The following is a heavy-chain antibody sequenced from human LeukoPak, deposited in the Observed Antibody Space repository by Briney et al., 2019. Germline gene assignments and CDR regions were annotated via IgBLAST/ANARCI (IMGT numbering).Heavy chain of an antibody. Sequence: GRSLRLSCAASGFTFSIYGMHWVRQAPGKGLEWVALILNDGSNAYYADFVKGQFTISRDNSKNTLYLHMNSLRGEDTAVYFCARGIGDCRSSSCHLDFDYWGQGTLVTVSS. CDR1: GFTFSIYG. V-gene: IGHV3-33*05. CDR2: ILNDGSNA. D-gene: IGHD2-2*01. J-gene: IGHJ4*02. CDR3: ARGIGDCRSSSCHLDFDY.